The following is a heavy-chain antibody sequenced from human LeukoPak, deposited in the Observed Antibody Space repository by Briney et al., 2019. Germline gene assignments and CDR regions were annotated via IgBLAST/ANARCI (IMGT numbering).Heavy chain of an antibody. Sequence: SGTLSLTCTVSGGSISSSSYYWGWIRQPPGKGLEWIGSIYYSGSTYYNPSLKSRVTISVDTSKNQFSLKLSSVTAADTAVYYCARETYSSSRYFSYYMDVWGKGTTVTVSS. CDR2: IYYSGST. CDR3: ARETYSSSRYFSYYMDV. D-gene: IGHD6-13*01. CDR1: GGSISSSSYY. V-gene: IGHV4-39*02. J-gene: IGHJ6*03.